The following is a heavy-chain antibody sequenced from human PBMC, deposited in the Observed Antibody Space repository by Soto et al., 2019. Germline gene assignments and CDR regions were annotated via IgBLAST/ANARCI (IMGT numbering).Heavy chain of an antibody. CDR1: GFTFSSYW. D-gene: IGHD3-16*02. CDR2: IKQDGSEK. Sequence: GGSLRLSCAAYGFTFSSYWMSWVRQAPGKGLEWVANIKQDGSEKYYVDSVKGRFTISRDNAKNSLYLQMNSLRAEDTAVYYCATESIMITFGGVIVSDGMDVWGQGTTVTVSS. CDR3: ATESIMITFGGVIVSDGMDV. V-gene: IGHV3-7*04. J-gene: IGHJ6*02.